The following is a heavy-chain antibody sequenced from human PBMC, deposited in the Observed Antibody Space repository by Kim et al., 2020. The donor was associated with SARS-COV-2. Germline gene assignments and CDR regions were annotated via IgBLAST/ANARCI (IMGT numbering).Heavy chain of an antibody. CDR2: IYSGGST. CDR1: GFIVSSSY. V-gene: IGHV3-53*01. CDR3: ARDQGSGSAGGDDAFDI. J-gene: IGHJ3*02. D-gene: IGHD3-10*01. Sequence: GGSLRLSCAASGFIVSSSYMSWVRQAPGKGLEWVSVIYSGGSTYYADSVKGRFTITRDNSKNTLYLQMNSLRAEDTAVYYCARDQGSGSAGGDDAFDIWGQGTMVTVSS.